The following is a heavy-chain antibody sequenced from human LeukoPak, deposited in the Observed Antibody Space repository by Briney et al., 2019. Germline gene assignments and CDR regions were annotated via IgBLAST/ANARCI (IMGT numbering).Heavy chain of an antibody. CDR2: IYHSGST. D-gene: IGHD2-8*01. Sequence: SETLSLTCAVSGGSISSSNWWSWVRQPPGKGLEWIGEIYHSGSTNYNPSLKSRVTISVDKSKNQFSLKLSSVTAADTAVYYCARSARVYAIYFDYWGQGTLVTVSS. J-gene: IGHJ4*02. CDR3: ARSARVYAIYFDY. V-gene: IGHV4-4*02. CDR1: GGSISSSNW.